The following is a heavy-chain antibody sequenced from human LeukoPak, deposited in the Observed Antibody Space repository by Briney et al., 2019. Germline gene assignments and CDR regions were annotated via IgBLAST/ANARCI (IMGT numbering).Heavy chain of an antibody. CDR2: INWNGGST. J-gene: IGHJ6*03. D-gene: IGHD2-21*01. V-gene: IGHV3-20*04. CDR3: ARVGDLNYFHYYMDV. CDR1: GFTFDDYG. Sequence: PGGSLRLSCAASGFTFDDYGMSWVRQAPGKGLEWVSGINWNGGSTGYADSVKGRFTISRDNAKNSLYLQMNSLRAEDTALYYCARVGDLNYFHYYMDVWGKGTTVTVSS.